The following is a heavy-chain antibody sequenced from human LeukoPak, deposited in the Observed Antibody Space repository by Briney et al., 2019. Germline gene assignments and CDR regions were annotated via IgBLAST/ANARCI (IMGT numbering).Heavy chain of an antibody. D-gene: IGHD3-16*01. CDR3: AKVLADLLMGGDFDY. CDR2: ISYDGSNK. Sequence: PGGSLRLCCAASRFTFSDSSMNWVRQAPGKGLGWVAVISYDGSNKYYADSVKGRFTISRDNSKNTLYLQMNSLRAEDTAVYYCAKVLADLLMGGDFDYWGQGTLVTVSS. CDR1: RFTFSDSS. V-gene: IGHV3-30*18. J-gene: IGHJ4*02.